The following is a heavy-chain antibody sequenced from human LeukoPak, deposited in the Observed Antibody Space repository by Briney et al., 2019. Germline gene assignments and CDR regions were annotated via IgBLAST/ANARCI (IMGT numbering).Heavy chain of an antibody. D-gene: IGHD3/OR15-3a*01. V-gene: IGHV3-64D*09. Sequence: PGGSLRLSCSASGFTLNTQAMHRVRQAPGQALEYVLVISYNGGRTYYANSVKDRFSISRDNTKNTLYLQMSSLRPVDTAVLYCVRRTGNYFDYWGQGTLVTVS. CDR3: VRRTGNYFDY. J-gene: IGHJ4*02. CDR2: ISYNGGRT. CDR1: GFTLNTQA.